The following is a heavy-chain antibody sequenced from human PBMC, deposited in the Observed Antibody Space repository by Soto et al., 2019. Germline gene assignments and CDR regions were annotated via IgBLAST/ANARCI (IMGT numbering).Heavy chain of an antibody. Sequence: PSETLSLTCTVSGGSISSGDYYWSWIRQPPGKGLEWIGYIYYSGSTNYNPSLKSRVTISVDTSKNLFSLKLSSVTAADTAVYYCARVFGYCSNGVCYRWFDPWGQGILVTVSS. CDR3: ARVFGYCSNGVCYRWFDP. D-gene: IGHD2-8*01. CDR1: GGSISSGDYY. J-gene: IGHJ5*02. CDR2: IYYSGST. V-gene: IGHV4-61*08.